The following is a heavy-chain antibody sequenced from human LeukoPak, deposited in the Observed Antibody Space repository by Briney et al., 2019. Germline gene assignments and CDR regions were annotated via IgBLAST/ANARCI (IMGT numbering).Heavy chain of an antibody. Sequence: ASDTLSITCTVSGDSISTTRYDWGWIRQPPALPLEWIGTTYYTESTYYNPSLKSRVTISMDTPKNQFSLKLTSMTAADTAVYYCARPVAVTGAGVYGFQHWGQGALVTVSS. J-gene: IGHJ1*01. CDR1: GDSISTTRYD. CDR3: ARPVAVTGAGVYGFQH. CDR2: TYYTEST. D-gene: IGHD6-19*01. V-gene: IGHV4-39*01.